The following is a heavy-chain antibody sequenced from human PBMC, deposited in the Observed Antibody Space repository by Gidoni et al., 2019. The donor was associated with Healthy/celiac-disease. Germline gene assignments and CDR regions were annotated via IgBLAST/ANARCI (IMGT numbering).Heavy chain of an antibody. CDR1: GGSFSGYY. CDR2: INHSGST. J-gene: IGHJ5*02. Sequence: QVQLQQWGAGLLKPSEPLSLTCAVYGGSFSGYYWRWIRQPPGKGLAGIGEINHSGSTNYTPSLKIRVTISVDTSKNQFSLKLSSVTAADTAVYYCARGPGDPSIAVANWFDPWGQGTLVTVSS. D-gene: IGHD6-19*01. V-gene: IGHV4-34*01. CDR3: ARGPGDPSIAVANWFDP.